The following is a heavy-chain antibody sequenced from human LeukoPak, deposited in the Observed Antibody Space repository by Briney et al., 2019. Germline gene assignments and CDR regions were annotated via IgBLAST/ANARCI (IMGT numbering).Heavy chain of an antibody. V-gene: IGHV3-11*04. D-gene: IGHD3-10*01. CDR3: ATYGSGSGTFFDS. J-gene: IGHJ4*01. CDR2: ISHSGSTI. CDR1: GFTFSDYY. Sequence: GGSLRLSCAASGFTFSDYYMSWIRQAPEKGLEWLSYISHSGSTIYYADSVKGRFTISRDNAKNSLYLQMNSLRAEDTALYYCATYGSGSGTFFDSWGQGTLVTVSS.